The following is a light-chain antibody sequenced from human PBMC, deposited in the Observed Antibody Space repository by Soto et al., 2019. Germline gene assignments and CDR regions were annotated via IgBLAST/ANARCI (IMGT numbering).Light chain of an antibody. V-gene: IGKV3-20*01. CDR3: QQFGSSVT. CDR2: RTS. CDR1: QSVSNNY. Sequence: EIVLTQSPGTLSLSPGERATLSFRASQSVSNNYLAWYQQKPGQAPRLLIYRTSTRATGIPDRFSGSGSGTDFTLTISRLEPEDFAVYYCQQFGSSVTFGQGTRLEIK. J-gene: IGKJ5*01.